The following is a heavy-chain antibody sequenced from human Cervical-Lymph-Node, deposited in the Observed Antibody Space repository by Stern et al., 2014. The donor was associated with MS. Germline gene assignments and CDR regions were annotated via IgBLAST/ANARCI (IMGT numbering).Heavy chain of an antibody. D-gene: IGHD1-14*01. CDR3: ARHQGGISAF. CDR2: ITPLFGTA. Sequence: QVQLVQSGAEVKKPGSSVKVSCKASGDSFSNFNIGWVRQAPGQGPEWLGGITPLFGTANYVQRLQDRVTFTADVSTDTAYMSGLTSEDTAVYYCARHQGGISAFWGQGTLVTVSS. V-gene: IGHV1-69*01. J-gene: IGHJ4*02. CDR1: GDSFSNFN.